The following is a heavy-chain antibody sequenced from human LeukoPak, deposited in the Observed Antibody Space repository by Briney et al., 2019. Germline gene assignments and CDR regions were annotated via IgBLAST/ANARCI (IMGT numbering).Heavy chain of an antibody. CDR3: AREDQLDAFDI. J-gene: IGHJ3*02. CDR1: GGTFSSYA. CDR2: ISAYNGDT. Sequence: VASVKVSCKASGGTFSSYAISWVRQAPGQGLEWMGWISAYNGDTNYAQKLQGRVTMTTDTSTSTAYMELRSLRSDDTAVYYCAREDQLDAFDIWGQGTMVTVSS. D-gene: IGHD2-2*01. V-gene: IGHV1-18*01.